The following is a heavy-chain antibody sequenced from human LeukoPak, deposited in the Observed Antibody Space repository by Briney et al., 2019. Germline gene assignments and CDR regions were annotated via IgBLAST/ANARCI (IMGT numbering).Heavy chain of an antibody. CDR1: GYTVTSYG. CDR3: ARAAAYCGGDCYSGFDY. J-gene: IGHJ4*02. CDR2: ISAYNGNT. V-gene: IGHV1-18*01. Sequence: GASVKVSCKASGYTVTSYGISWVRQAPGQGLEWMGWISAYNGNTNYAQKLQGRVTMTTDTSTSTAYMELRSLRSDDTAVYYCARAAAYCGGDCYSGFDYWGQGTLVTVSS. D-gene: IGHD2-21*02.